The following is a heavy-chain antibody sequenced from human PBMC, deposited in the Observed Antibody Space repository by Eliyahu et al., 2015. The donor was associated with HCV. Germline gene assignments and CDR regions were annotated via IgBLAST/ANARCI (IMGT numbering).Heavy chain of an antibody. V-gene: IGHV3-7*03. CDR1: GFTFXSYW. Sequence: EVQLVESGGGLVQPGGSLRLSCAASGFTFXSYWMSWVRQAPGKGLEWVANIKQDGSEKYYVDSVKGRFTISRDNAKNSLYLQMNSLRAEDTAVYFCARSPYSSSWYGVFDYWGQGTLVTVSS. CDR2: IKQDGSEK. J-gene: IGHJ4*02. CDR3: ARSPYSSSWYGVFDY. D-gene: IGHD6-13*01.